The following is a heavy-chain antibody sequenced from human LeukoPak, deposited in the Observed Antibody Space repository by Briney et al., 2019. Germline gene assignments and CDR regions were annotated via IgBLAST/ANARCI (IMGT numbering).Heavy chain of an antibody. CDR2: ISSSGSTI. CDR3: ARDPAAAAYFDY. J-gene: IGHJ4*02. CDR1: GFTFSSYE. V-gene: IGHV3-48*03. Sequence: GGSLRLSCAASGFTFSSYEMHWVRQAPGKGLEWVSYISSSGSTINYADSLKGRFTISRDNAKNSLYLQMNSLRAEDTAVYYCARDPAAAAYFDYWGQGTLVTVSS. D-gene: IGHD6-13*01.